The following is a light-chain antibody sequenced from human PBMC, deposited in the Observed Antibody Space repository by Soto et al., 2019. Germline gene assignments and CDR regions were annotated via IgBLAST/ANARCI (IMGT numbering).Light chain of an antibody. CDR1: QSVSIK. V-gene: IGKV3-15*01. J-gene: IGKJ5*01. Sequence: EIVMTQSPATLSVSPGERATLSCRASQSVSIKLAWYQQKPGQAPRLLIYDTSTRSTSIPARFSGSGSGTEFSLTISSLQSDDFAVYYCQQYNNCSPITFGQGTKLEIK. CDR2: DTS. CDR3: QQYNNCSPIT.